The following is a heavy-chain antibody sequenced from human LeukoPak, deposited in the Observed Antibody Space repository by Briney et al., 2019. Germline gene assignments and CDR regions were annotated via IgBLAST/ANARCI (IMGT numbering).Heavy chain of an antibody. CDR2: ISGSGAMT. V-gene: IGHV3-23*01. CDR1: GFTLSNHA. D-gene: IGHD5-12*01. Sequence: PGGSLRLSCAASGFTLSNHALIWVRQAPGKGLEWVSSISGSGAMTYYADSVKGRFTISRDNAKNSLYLQMNSLRAEDTAVYYCARGIGYSGYDYWGQGTLVTVSS. J-gene: IGHJ4*02. CDR3: ARGIGYSGYDY.